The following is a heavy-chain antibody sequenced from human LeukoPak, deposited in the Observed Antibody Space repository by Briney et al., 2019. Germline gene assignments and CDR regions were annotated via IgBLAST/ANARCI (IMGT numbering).Heavy chain of an antibody. CDR1: GFTFSDYY. V-gene: IGHV3-11*06. D-gene: IGHD2-15*01. J-gene: IGHJ3*02. CDR3: ARAGYCSGGSCYRAFDI. Sequence: GGSLRLSCAASGFTFSDYYMGWIRQAPGKGLEWVSYISSSSSYTNYADSVKGRFTISRDNAKNSLYLQMNSLRAEDTAVYYCARAGYCSGGSCYRAFDIWGQGTMVTVSS. CDR2: ISSSSSYT.